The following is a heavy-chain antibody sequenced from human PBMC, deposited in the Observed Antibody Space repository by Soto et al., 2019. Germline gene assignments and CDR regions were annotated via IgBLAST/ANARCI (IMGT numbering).Heavy chain of an antibody. CDR2: IYYSGST. D-gene: IGHD1-1*01. Sequence: PSETLSLTCTVSGGSVSSGSYYWSWIRQPPGKGLEWIGYIYYSGSTNYNPSLKSRVTISVDTSKNQFSLKLSSVTAADTAVYYCARASSLDIDFDYWGQGTLVTVSS. CDR3: ARASSLDIDFDY. J-gene: IGHJ4*02. V-gene: IGHV4-61*01. CDR1: GGSVSSGSYY.